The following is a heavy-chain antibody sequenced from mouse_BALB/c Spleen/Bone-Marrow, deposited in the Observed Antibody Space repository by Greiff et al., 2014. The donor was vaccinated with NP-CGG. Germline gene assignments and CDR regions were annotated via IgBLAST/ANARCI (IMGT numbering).Heavy chain of an antibody. V-gene: IGHV1-54*01. J-gene: IGHJ2*01. CDR2: INPGSGGT. CDR1: GHAFTNYL. Sequence: QVQLQQSGAELVRPGTSVKVSCKASGHAFTNYLIEWVKQRPGQGLEWIGMINPGSGGTNYNEKFKGKATLTADKSSSTAYMQLSGLTSDDSAVYFCARRDGSYFDYWGQGTTLTVSS. D-gene: IGHD3-3*01. CDR3: ARRDGSYFDY.